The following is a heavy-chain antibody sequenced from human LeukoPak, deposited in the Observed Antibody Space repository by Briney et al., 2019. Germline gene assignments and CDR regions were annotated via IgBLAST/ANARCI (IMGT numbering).Heavy chain of an antibody. CDR2: ISYDGSNK. Sequence: GGSLRLSCAASRFTFSSYAMHWVRQAPGKGLEWVAVISYDGSNKYYADSVKGRFTISGDNSKNTLYLQMNSLRAEDTAVYYCARDRSSSWYEGGLRWGQGTLVTVSS. V-gene: IGHV3-30-3*01. CDR3: ARDRSSSWYEGGLR. CDR1: RFTFSSYA. J-gene: IGHJ4*02. D-gene: IGHD6-13*01.